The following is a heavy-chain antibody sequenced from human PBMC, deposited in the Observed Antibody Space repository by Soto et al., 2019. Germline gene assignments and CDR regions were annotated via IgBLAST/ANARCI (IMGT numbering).Heavy chain of an antibody. J-gene: IGHJ4*02. CDR3: AKDQGSSWYEIDY. CDR2: LSDSGGSI. CDR1: GFTFSSHA. D-gene: IGHD6-13*01. V-gene: IGHV3-23*01. Sequence: GGSLRLSCTASGFTFSSHAMTWVRQAPGKGLEWVSGLSDSGGSIYYADSVKGRFTIFRDNSMNTLYLQMNSLRAEDTAVYYCAKDQGSSWYEIDYWGQGTLVTVSS.